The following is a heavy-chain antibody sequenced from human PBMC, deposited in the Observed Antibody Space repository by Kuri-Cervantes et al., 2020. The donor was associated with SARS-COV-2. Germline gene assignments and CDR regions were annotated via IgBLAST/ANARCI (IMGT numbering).Heavy chain of an antibody. CDR3: ARIPYSGRAGAFDI. D-gene: IGHD1-26*01. Sequence: SGPTLVKPTETLTLTCTVSGFSLSNARMGVSWIRQPPGKALEWLAHIFSNDEKSYSTSLKSRLTISKDTSKNQVVLTMTNMDPVDTATYYCARIPYSGRAGAFDIWGQGTMVTVSS. J-gene: IGHJ3*02. CDR1: GFSLSNARMG. V-gene: IGHV2-26*01. CDR2: IFSNDEK.